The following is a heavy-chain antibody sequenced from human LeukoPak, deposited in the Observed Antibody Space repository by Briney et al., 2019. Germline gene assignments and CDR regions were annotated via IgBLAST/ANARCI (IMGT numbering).Heavy chain of an antibody. CDR3: ARSGWPMGGFDP. Sequence: SETLSLTCTVSGDSISSETYHWGWIRQPPGQGLQWIGCIYYAGSTYYNPSLKSRVSISVDTSKDQFSLKLFPVTAADTAVYYCARSGWPMGGFDPWGQGILVTVSS. D-gene: IGHD3-10*01. CDR1: GDSISSETYH. V-gene: IGHV4-39*01. J-gene: IGHJ5*02. CDR2: IYYAGST.